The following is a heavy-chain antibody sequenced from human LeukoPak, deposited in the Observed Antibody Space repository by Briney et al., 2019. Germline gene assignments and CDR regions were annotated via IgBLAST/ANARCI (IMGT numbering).Heavy chain of an antibody. J-gene: IGHJ4*02. Sequence: ASVKVSCKASGGTFSSYAISWVRQAPGQGLEWMGGIIPIFGTANYAQKFQGRVTITADESTSTAYMELSSLRSEDTAVYYCAREITIFGVDTPPDYWGQGTLVTVSS. D-gene: IGHD3-3*01. CDR3: AREITIFGVDTPPDY. CDR1: GGTFSSYA. CDR2: IIPIFGTA. V-gene: IGHV1-69*13.